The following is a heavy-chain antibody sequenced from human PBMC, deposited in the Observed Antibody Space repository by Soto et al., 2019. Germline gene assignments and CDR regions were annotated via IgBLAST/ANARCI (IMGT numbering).Heavy chain of an antibody. J-gene: IGHJ4*02. CDR2: ISGSGGST. V-gene: IGHV3-23*01. Sequence: PGGFLRLSCAASGFTFSSYAMSWVRQAPGKGLEWVSAISGSGGSTYYADSVKGRFTISRDNSKNTLYLQMNSLRAEDTAVYYCAKDYYDFWSGYPKAYFDYWGQGTLVTVSS. CDR3: AKDYYDFWSGYPKAYFDY. CDR1: GFTFSSYA. D-gene: IGHD3-3*01.